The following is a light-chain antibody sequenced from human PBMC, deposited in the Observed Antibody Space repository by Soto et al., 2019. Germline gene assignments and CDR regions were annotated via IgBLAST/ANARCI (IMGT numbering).Light chain of an antibody. CDR3: VSYTSSSTLSV. CDR1: SSDVGGYNY. V-gene: IGLV2-14*01. J-gene: IGLJ1*01. CDR2: EVS. Sequence: QSALTQPASVSGSPGQSITVSCTGTSSDVGGYNYVSWYQHQPGTAPKLMIYEVSNRPSGVSHRFSGSKSGNTASLTISGLQAEDEADYFCVSYTSSSTLSVFGTATKVTVL.